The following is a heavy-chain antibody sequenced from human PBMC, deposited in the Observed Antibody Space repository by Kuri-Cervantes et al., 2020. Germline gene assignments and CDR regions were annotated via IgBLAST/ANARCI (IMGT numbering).Heavy chain of an antibody. V-gene: IGHV1-8*03. D-gene: IGHD3-22*01. CDR1: GYTFTSYD. CDR3: ARVGYYYDSSGYYDY. CDR2: MNPNSGNT. J-gene: IGHJ4*02. Sequence: ASVKVSCKASGYTFTSYDINWVRQATGQGLEWMGWMNPNSGNTGYAQKFQGRVTITTDESTSTAYMELSSLRSEDTAVYYCARVGYYYDSSGYYDYWGQGTLVTVSS.